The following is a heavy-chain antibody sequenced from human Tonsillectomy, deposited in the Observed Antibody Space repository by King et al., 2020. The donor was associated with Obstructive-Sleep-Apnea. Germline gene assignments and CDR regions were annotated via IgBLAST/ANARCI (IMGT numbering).Heavy chain of an antibody. Sequence: VQLVESGGGVVQPGRSLRLSCAASGFTFSSYGMHWVRQAPGKGLEWVAFIPYDGINKYYADTVKGRFTISRDNSKNTLYLQMNSLRAEDTAVYYCAKDSSYFGMDVWGQGTTVTVSS. CDR3: AKDSSYFGMDV. J-gene: IGHJ6*02. CDR2: IPYDGINK. V-gene: IGHV3-30*02. CDR1: GFTFSSYG. D-gene: IGHD6-6*01.